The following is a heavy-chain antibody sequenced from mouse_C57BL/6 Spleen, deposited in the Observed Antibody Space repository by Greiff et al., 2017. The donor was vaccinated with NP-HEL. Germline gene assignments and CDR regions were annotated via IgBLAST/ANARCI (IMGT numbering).Heavy chain of an antibody. J-gene: IGHJ4*01. CDR3: ARRPYGDYAMDY. V-gene: IGHV5-6*02. CDR1: GFTFSSYG. Sequence: DVKLVESGGDLVKPGGSLKLSCAASGFTFSSYGMSWVRQTPDKRLEWVATISSGGSYTYYPDSVKGRFTISRDNAKNTLYLQLSSLTSEDTAMYYCARRPYGDYAMDYWGQGTSVTVSS. CDR2: ISSGGSYT. D-gene: IGHD1-1*02.